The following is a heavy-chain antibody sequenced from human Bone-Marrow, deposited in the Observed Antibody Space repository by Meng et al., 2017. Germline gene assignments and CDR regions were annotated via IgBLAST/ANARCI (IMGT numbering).Heavy chain of an antibody. Sequence: ASVKVSCKASGYTFTSYYMHWVRQAPGQGLEWMGIINPSGGSTSYAQKFQGRVTMTRDTSTSTVYMELSSLRSEDTAVYYCARGSKVRGVIIKSVGAFDIWGQGKRVNVSS. V-gene: IGHV1-46*01. D-gene: IGHD3-10*01. J-gene: IGHJ3*02. CDR3: ARGSKVRGVIIKSVGAFDI. CDR2: INPSGGST. CDR1: GYTFTSYY.